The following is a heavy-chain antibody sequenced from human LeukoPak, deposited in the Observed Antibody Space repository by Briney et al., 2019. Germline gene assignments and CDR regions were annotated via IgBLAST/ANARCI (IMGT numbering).Heavy chain of an antibody. Sequence: PGGSLRLSCAAYGFTFSNHGMDWVRQAPGKGLEWIGYIYYSGSTNYNPSLKSRVTMSVDTSKNQFSLKLSSVTAADTAVYYCARGSYREGSGRTTDAFDIWGQGTMVTVSS. V-gene: IGHV4-59*11. CDR2: IYYSGST. D-gene: IGHD1-26*01. J-gene: IGHJ3*02. CDR1: GFTFSNHG. CDR3: ARGSYREGSGRTTDAFDI.